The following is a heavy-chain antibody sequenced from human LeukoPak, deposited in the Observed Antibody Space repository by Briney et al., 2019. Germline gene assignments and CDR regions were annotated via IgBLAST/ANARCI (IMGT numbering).Heavy chain of an antibody. D-gene: IGHD3-3*01. Sequence: PGGSLRLSCAASGFSFSSCAMHWVRQAPGMGLEWVAVISFDGSNEYYADSVKGRFTISRDNSKNTLFLQMNSLRAEDTAVFYCARDQYDTWSRRGNFDSWGQGTLVIVSS. CDR3: ARDQYDTWSRRGNFDS. CDR1: GFSFSSCA. J-gene: IGHJ4*02. V-gene: IGHV3-30*04. CDR2: ISFDGSNE.